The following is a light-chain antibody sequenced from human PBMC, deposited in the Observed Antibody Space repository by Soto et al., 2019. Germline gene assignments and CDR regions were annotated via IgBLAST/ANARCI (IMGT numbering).Light chain of an antibody. V-gene: IGLV2-14*01. CDR1: SSDVGGYIY. J-gene: IGLJ1*01. Sequence: QSVLTQPASVSGSPGQSITISCTGTSSDVGGYIYVSWYQQHPGKAPKLMIYDVTSRPSGVSYRFSGSKSGNTASLTISGLQAEDEADYYCSSYTPSSSYVFGTGTKVTVL. CDR2: DVT. CDR3: SSYTPSSSYV.